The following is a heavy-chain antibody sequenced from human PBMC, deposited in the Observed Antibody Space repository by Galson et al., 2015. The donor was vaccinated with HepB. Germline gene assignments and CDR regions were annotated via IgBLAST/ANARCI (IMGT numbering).Heavy chain of an antibody. CDR3: TRLEDLSGYGSL. V-gene: IGHV3-73*01. CDR1: GFTFSGSA. J-gene: IGHJ4*02. CDR2: IGSKANSYAT. Sequence: SLRLSCAASGFTFSGSAMHWVRQASGRGLEWVGRIGSKANSYATAYAASVKGRFTISRDDSKNTAYMQMNSLKTEDTAVYYCTRLEDLSGYGSLWGQGTLVTVSS. D-gene: IGHD6-13*01.